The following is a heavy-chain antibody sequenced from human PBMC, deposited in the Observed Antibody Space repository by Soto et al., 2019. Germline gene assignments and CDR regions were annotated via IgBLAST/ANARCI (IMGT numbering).Heavy chain of an antibody. D-gene: IGHD1-1*01. J-gene: IGHJ6*02. Sequence: ASVKVSCKASGYTFTSYYMHWVRQAPGQGLEWMGIINPSGGSTSYAQKFQGRVTMTRDTSTSTVYMELGSLRSEDTAVYYCARSYGAGTTTWKGSGMDVWGQGTTVTVSS. CDR2: INPSGGST. CDR1: GYTFTSYY. CDR3: ARSYGAGTTTWKGSGMDV. V-gene: IGHV1-46*01.